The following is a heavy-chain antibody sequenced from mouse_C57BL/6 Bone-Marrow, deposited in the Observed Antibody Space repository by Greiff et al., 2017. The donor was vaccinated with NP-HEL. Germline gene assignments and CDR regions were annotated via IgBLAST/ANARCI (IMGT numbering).Heavy chain of an antibody. CDR1: GYSFTSYY. J-gene: IGHJ2*01. CDR2: IYPGSGNT. V-gene: IGHV1-66*01. CDR3: ARSNEAFDY. Sequence: VKLQESGPELVKPGASVKISCKASGYSFTSYYIHWVKQRPGQGLEWIGWIYPGSGNTKYNEKFKGKATLTADTSSSTAYMQLSSLTSEDSAVYYCARSNEAFDYWGQGTTLTVSS.